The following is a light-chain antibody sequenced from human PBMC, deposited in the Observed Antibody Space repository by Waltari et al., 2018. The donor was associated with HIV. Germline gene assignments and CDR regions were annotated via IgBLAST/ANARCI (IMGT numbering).Light chain of an antibody. Sequence: QSALTQPASVSGSPGQAITISCPGTSSDLGGYHYVSWYQHPPDKAPKLIIYEVSNRAPGVSNRFSGSKSGNTASLTIARLKAEDEAYYYSSSYTSSNTLVFGTWTKFTV. CDR3: SSYTSSNTLV. J-gene: IGLJ1*01. CDR2: EVS. V-gene: IGLV2-14*01. CDR1: SSDLGGYHY.